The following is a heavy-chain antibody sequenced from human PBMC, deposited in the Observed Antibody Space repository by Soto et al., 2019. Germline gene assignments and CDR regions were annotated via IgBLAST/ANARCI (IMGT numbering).Heavy chain of an antibody. CDR1: GFTFSYYA. CDR3: AKALGELSPESYDY. D-gene: IGHD3-16*02. J-gene: IGHJ4*02. CDR2: ISYDGSEK. V-gene: IGHV3-30*18. Sequence: QVQLVESGGGVVQPGRSLRLSCAASGFTFSYYAMHWVRQAPGKGLEWVAVISYDGSEKYYAYSVKGRFTISRDNSKNTLSLQMNSLRADDTAVYYCAKALGELSPESYDYWGQGTLITVSS.